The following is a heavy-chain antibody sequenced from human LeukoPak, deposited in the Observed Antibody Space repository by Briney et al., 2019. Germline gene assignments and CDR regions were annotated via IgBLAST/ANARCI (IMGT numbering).Heavy chain of an antibody. CDR3: ARGRFDYYDSSGYYRPREYYSYXXXXDV. CDR2: IYYSGST. D-gene: IGHD3-22*01. J-gene: IGHJ6*03. Sequence: SETLFLTCTVSGGSISNYYWSWIRQPPGKELEWIGDIYYSGSTNYNPSLKSRVTISVDTSKNQFSLKLSSVTAADTAAYYCARGRFDYYDSSGYYRPREYYSYXXXXDV. CDR1: GGSISNYY. V-gene: IGHV4-59*01.